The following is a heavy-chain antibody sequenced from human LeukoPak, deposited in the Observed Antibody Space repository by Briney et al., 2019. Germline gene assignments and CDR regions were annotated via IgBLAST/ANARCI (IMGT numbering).Heavy chain of an antibody. CDR1: GFSFSNYW. CDR2: INSDGSST. CDR3: ARVSSGSYFGYYYYYMDV. V-gene: IGHV3-74*01. D-gene: IGHD1-26*01. Sequence: GGSLRLSCAASGFSFSNYWMHWVRQAPGKGLVWVSSINSDGSSTSYADSVKGRFTISRDNAKNTLYLQMNSLRAEDTAVYYCARVSSGSYFGYYYYYMDVWGKGTTVTVSS. J-gene: IGHJ6*03.